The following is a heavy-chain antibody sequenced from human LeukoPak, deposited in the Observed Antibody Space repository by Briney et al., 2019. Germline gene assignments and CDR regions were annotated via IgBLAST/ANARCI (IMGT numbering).Heavy chain of an antibody. CDR3: ARESVPAAPATNWFDP. V-gene: IGHV1-69*05. CDR2: INPSGGST. D-gene: IGHD2-2*01. Sequence: SVKVSCKASGGTFSSYAISWVRHAPGQGLEWMGIINPSGGSTSYAQKFQGRVTITTDESTSTAYMELSSLRSEYTAVYYCARESVPAAPATNWFDPWGQGTLVTVSS. J-gene: IGHJ5*02. CDR1: GGTFSSYA.